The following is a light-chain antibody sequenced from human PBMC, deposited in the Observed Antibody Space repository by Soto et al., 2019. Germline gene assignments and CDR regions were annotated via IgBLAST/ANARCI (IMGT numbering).Light chain of an antibody. J-gene: IGLJ2*01. CDR1: SSNIGAGYD. CDR3: QSYDSSLSGSMV. Sequence: QSVLTQPPSVSGAPGQRITISCTGSSSNIGAGYDVHWYRQLPGTAPKLLIYGNNNRPSGVPDRFSGSKSGTSASLAITGLQAEDEADYYCQSYDSSLSGSMVFGGGTKVTVL. CDR2: GNN. V-gene: IGLV1-40*01.